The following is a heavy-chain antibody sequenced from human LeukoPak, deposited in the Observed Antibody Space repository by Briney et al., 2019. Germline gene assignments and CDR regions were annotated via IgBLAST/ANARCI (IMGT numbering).Heavy chain of an antibody. CDR2: INHGGST. J-gene: IGHJ4*02. D-gene: IGHD4-17*01. CDR3: ARGRVTTVTSYIDY. V-gene: IGHV4-34*01. Sequence: SETLTLTCAVFGGSFSGYYWSWTRQSPGKGLEWIGDINHGGSTNYSPSLKSRGSVASDTFKKQFSLRLTSVTAADTAVYFCARGRVTTVTSYIDYWGQGTLVTVSS. CDR1: GGSFSGYY.